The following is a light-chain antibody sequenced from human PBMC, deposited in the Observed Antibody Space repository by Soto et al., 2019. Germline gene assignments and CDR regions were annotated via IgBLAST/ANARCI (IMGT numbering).Light chain of an antibody. CDR1: QSVLYSTNNNNY. CDR2: WAS. Sequence: DIVMTHSPDSLAVSLGERATINCRSSQSVLYSTNNNNYLAWYQQKPGQPPKLLISWASTRESGVPDRFTGSGSGTDFTLTISRLQAADVAVYYCHQYFRTPYTFAQGTKLEIK. CDR3: HQYFRTPYT. V-gene: IGKV4-1*01. J-gene: IGKJ2*01.